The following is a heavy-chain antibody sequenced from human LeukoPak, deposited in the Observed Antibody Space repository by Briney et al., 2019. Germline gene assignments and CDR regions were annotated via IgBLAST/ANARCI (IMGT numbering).Heavy chain of an antibody. V-gene: IGHV3-23*01. J-gene: IGHJ4*02. CDR2: ISGSSGIT. CDR1: GFTFSSYA. D-gene: IGHD6-13*01. Sequence: GGSLRLSCAASGFTFSSYAMNWVRQAPGKGLEWVSGISGSSGITYYADSVKGRFTISRDNSKNTLYLQMNSLRAEDTAVYYCAKDTKAAGWGQGTLVTVSS. CDR3: AKDTKAAG.